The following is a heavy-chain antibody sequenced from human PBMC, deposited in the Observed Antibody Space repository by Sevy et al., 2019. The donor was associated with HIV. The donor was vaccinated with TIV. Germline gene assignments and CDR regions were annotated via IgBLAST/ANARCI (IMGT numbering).Heavy chain of an antibody. J-gene: IGHJ4*02. CDR2: IYYSGSS. CDR1: GGSISSYY. Sequence: SETLSLTCTVSGGSISSYYWSWIRQPPGKGLEWIVYIYYSGSSNYSPSLKSLVSISVDMSKNQFSLKLNSVTAADTAVYYCARGYSSSWYYFDYWGQGTLVTVSS. D-gene: IGHD6-13*01. V-gene: IGHV4-59*01. CDR3: ARGYSSSWYYFDY.